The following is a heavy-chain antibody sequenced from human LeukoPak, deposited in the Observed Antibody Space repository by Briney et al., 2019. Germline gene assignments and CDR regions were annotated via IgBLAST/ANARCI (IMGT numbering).Heavy chain of an antibody. V-gene: IGHV4-61*05. J-gene: IGHJ4*02. CDR2: VYYTGST. Sequence: SETLSLTCTVSGGSISTSSYYWSWVRQPPGKGLEWIGFVYYTGSTNYSPSLKSRVTISVDTSKNQFSLKLRSVTAADTAVYYCARWVTMVRGANQWFDYWGQGTLVTVSS. CDR3: ARWVTMVRGANQWFDY. CDR1: GGSISTSSYY. D-gene: IGHD3-10*01.